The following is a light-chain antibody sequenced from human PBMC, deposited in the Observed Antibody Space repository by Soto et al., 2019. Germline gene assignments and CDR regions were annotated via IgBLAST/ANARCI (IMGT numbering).Light chain of an antibody. CDR1: TSNIASNY. CDR3: GTWDSSLSTGV. J-gene: IGLJ3*02. CDR2: END. Sequence: QSVLTQPPSVSAAPGQTVSISCSGSTSNIASNYVSWFRQVPGTAPQIVIYENDKRPPGIPERFSASRSGTSATLDISGLQAGDEAHYYCGTWDSSLSTGVFGGGTKLTVL. V-gene: IGLV1-51*02.